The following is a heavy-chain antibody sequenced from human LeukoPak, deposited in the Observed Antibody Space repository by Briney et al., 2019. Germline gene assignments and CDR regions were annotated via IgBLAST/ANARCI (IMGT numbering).Heavy chain of an antibody. CDR3: ANPLPGGDYYYGMDV. D-gene: IGHD1-26*01. Sequence: GRSLRLSCAASGFTFSSYGMHWVRQAPGKGLEWGAVISYDGSNKYYADSVKGRFTISRDNSKNTLYLQMNSLRAEDTAVYYCANPLPGGDYYYGMDVWGQGTTVTVSS. J-gene: IGHJ6*02. CDR1: GFTFSSYG. CDR2: ISYDGSNK. V-gene: IGHV3-30*18.